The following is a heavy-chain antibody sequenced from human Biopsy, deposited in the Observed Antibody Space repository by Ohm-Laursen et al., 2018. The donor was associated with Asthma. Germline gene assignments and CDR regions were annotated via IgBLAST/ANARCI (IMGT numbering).Heavy chain of an antibody. D-gene: IGHD2-15*01. J-gene: IGHJ4*02. Sequence: GTLSLTCTVSGGSISSSNYYWGWIRQPPGKGLEWIGNIYYGGSTYYSLSLKSRITISVDTSKKQFSLKLSSVTAADTAVYYCARLRIRPYYFDYWGRGTLVTVSS. CDR2: IYYGGST. V-gene: IGHV4-39*01. CDR1: GGSISSSNYY. CDR3: ARLRIRPYYFDY.